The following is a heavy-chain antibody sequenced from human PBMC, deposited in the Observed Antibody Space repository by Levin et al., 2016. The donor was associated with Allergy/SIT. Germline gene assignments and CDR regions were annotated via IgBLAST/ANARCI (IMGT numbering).Heavy chain of an antibody. CDR2: IWYDGSNK. J-gene: IGHJ6*02. D-gene: IGHD2-15*01. Sequence: VRQAPGKGLEWVAVIWYDGSNKYYADSVKGRFTISRDNSKNTLYLQMNSLRAEDTAVYYCARDGVDIVVVVAATGNGMDVWGQGTTVTVSS. V-gene: IGHV3-33*01. CDR3: ARDGVDIVVVVAATGNGMDV.